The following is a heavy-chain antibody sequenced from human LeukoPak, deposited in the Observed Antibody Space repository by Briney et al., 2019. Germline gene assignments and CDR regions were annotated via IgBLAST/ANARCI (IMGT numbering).Heavy chain of an antibody. J-gene: IGHJ4*02. Sequence: SQTLSLTCTVSGGSISSGDYYWSWIRQPPGKGVEWIGYIYYSGSTYYNPSLKSRVTISVDTSKNQFSLKLSSVTAADTAVYYCARVPSGSSPFDYWGQGTLVTVSS. CDR2: IYYSGST. CDR3: ARVPSGSSPFDY. D-gene: IGHD1-26*01. CDR1: GGSISSGDYY. V-gene: IGHV4-30-4*08.